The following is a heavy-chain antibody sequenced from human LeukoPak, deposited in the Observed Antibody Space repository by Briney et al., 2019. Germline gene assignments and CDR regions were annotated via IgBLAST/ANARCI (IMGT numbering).Heavy chain of an antibody. Sequence: ASVKVSCKASGYTFTGYYMHWVRQAPGQGLEWMGRINPNSGGTNYAQKFQGRATMTRDTSINTAYMELSRLRSDDTAVYYCAREVSKYAYGDYAYWGQGTLVTVSS. D-gene: IGHD4-17*01. J-gene: IGHJ4*02. CDR1: GYTFTGYY. CDR3: AREVSKYAYGDYAY. CDR2: INPNSGGT. V-gene: IGHV1-2*06.